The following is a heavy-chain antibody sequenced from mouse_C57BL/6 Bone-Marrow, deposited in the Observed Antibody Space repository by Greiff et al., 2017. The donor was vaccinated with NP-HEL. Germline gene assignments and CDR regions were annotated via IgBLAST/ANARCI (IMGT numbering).Heavy chain of an antibody. D-gene: IGHD1-1*01. J-gene: IGHJ2*01. CDR2: IDPSDSYT. V-gene: IGHV1-50*01. CDR1: GYTFTSYW. CDR3: ARDITTVVERGYFDY. Sequence: VQLQQPGAELVKPGASVKLSCKASGYTFTSYWMQWVKQRPGQGLEWIGEIDPSDSYTNYNQKFKGKATLTVDTSSSTAYMPLSSLTSEDSAVYYCARDITTVVERGYFDYWGQGTTLTVSS.